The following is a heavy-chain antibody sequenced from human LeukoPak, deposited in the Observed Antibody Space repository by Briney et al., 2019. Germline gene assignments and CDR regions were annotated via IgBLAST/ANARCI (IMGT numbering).Heavy chain of an antibody. CDR1: GFSVSANY. Sequence: GGSLRLSCATSGFSVSANYMTWVRQVPGKGLEWVSAISGSGGSTYYADSVKGRFTISRDNSKNTLYLQMNSLRAEDTAVYYCAKGVLGNDYGDYWGQGTLVTVSS. D-gene: IGHD1-26*01. CDR2: ISGSGGST. V-gene: IGHV3-23*01. CDR3: AKGVLGNDYGDY. J-gene: IGHJ4*02.